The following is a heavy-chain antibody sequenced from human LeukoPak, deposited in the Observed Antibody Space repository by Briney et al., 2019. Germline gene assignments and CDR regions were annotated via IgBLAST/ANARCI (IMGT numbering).Heavy chain of an antibody. D-gene: IGHD2-2*01. Sequence: PSETLSLTCTVSGGSISSYYWSWIRQPAGKGLEWIGRIYTSGSTYYNPSLKSRVTISVDTSKNQFSLKLSSVTAADTAVYYCARARGDGRYCSSTSCYRGWFDPWGQGTLVTVSS. CDR2: IYTSGST. J-gene: IGHJ5*02. CDR1: GGSISSYY. V-gene: IGHV4-4*07. CDR3: ARARGDGRYCSSTSCYRGWFDP.